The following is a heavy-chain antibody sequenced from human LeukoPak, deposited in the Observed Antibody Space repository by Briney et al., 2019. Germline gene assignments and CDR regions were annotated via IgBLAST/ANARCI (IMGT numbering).Heavy chain of an antibody. CDR3: AKERCSGAACHMFDY. Sequence: GGSLRLSCAASGITFSSYGMHWVRQAPGKGLECVAVISHDGSYKYYADSVKGRFTISRDNSKNTLYLQMNSLRAEYTAVYYWAKERCSGAACHMFDYWSQGTLVTV. D-gene: IGHD2-15*01. V-gene: IGHV3-30*18. J-gene: IGHJ4*02. CDR1: GITFSSYG. CDR2: ISHDGSYK.